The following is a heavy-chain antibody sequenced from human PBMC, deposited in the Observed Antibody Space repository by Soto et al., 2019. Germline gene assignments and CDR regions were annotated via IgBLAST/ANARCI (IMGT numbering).Heavy chain of an antibody. CDR1: GFTFSSYS. CDR2: ISSSSSTI. Sequence: EVQLVESGGGLVQPGGSLRLSCAASGFTFSSYSKNWVRQAPGKGLEWVSYISSSSSTIYYADSVKGRFTISRDNAKNSLYLQMNSLRDEDTAVYYCARTLGHSSGRYELNWFDPWGQGTLVTVSS. CDR3: ARTLGHSSGRYELNWFDP. V-gene: IGHV3-48*02. J-gene: IGHJ5*02. D-gene: IGHD6-19*01.